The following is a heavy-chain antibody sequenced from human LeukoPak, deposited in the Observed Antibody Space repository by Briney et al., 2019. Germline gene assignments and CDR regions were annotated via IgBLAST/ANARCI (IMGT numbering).Heavy chain of an antibody. CDR3: ARDSGGPYYFDY. V-gene: IGHV4-39*07. CDR2: IYYSGST. J-gene: IGHJ4*02. D-gene: IGHD2-8*02. Sequence: KPSETLSLTCTVSGGSISSSSYYWGWIRQPPGKGLEWIGSIYYSGSTYYNPSLKSRVTISVDTSKNQFSLKLSSVTAADTAVYYCARDSGGPYYFDYWGQGTLVTVSS. CDR1: GGSISSSSYY.